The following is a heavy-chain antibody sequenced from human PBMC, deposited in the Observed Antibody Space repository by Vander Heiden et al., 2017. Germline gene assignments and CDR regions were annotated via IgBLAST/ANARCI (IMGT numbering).Heavy chain of an antibody. J-gene: IGHJ5*02. D-gene: IGHD6-13*01. CDR3: GSYGVSAGTGDKWFDP. CDR1: GYTFTSYD. V-gene: IGHV1-8*01. CDR2: MNPNSGNT. Sequence: VHLGQIGAKVKKPGASVKVPCKASGYTFTSYDINWVRQATGQGLEWMGWMNPNSGNTGYAQKFQGRVTMTRNTSISTAYMELSSLRCQHTAGYDGGSYGVSAGTGDKWFDPWGQGTLVTVSS.